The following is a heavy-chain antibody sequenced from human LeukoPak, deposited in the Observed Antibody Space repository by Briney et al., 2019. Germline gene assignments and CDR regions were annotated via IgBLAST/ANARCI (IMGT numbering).Heavy chain of an antibody. CDR3: TGYYYGSGSSDYYGMDV. CDR1: GFTFRDYA. CDR2: IRSKAYGGTT. J-gene: IGHJ6*02. V-gene: IGHV3-49*04. Sequence: PGGSLRLSYTASGFTFRDYAMSWVRQAPGKGLAWVGCIRSKAYGGTTEYAASVKGRFTISRDDSKSIAYLQMNSLKPEDTAVYYCTGYYYGSGSSDYYGMDVWGQGTTVTVSS. D-gene: IGHD3-10*01.